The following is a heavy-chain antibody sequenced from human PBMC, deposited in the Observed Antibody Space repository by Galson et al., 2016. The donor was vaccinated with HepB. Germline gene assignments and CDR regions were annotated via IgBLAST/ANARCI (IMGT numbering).Heavy chain of an antibody. V-gene: IGHV3-30-3*01. CDR2: TELDGSVK. D-gene: IGHD3-22*01. CDR3: AKDDDGIGYNPFDS. Sequence: CAASGFIFSQYVIHWVRQAPGKGLEWVAVTELDGSVKFYAAAVKGRFTISRDNSKNTLYLQMNSLRAEDTAVYYCAKDDDGIGYNPFDSWGQGTLVTVSS. J-gene: IGHJ4*02. CDR1: GFIFSQYV.